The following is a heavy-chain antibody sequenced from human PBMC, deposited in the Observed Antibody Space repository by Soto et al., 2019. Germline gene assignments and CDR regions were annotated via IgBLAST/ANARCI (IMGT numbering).Heavy chain of an antibody. CDR3: ASHTNYGDIDY. J-gene: IGHJ4*02. V-gene: IGHV3-53*04. CDR2: IYSGGST. Sequence: EVQLVESGGGLVQPGGSLRLSCAASGFTVSSNYMSWVRQAPGKGLEWVSVIYSGGSTYYADSVKVRFTISRHNSKNTLYLQMNSLRAEDTAVYYCASHTNYGDIDYWGQGTLVTVSS. CDR1: GFTVSSNY. D-gene: IGHD4-17*01.